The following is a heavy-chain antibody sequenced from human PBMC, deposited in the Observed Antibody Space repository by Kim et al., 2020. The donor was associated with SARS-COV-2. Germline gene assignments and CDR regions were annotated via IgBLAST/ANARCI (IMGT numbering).Heavy chain of an antibody. Sequence: STIYYADSVKGRFTISRDNAKNSLYLQMNSLRAEDTAVYYCASRGSYSDYWGQGTLVTVSS. CDR3: ASRGSYSDY. J-gene: IGHJ4*02. CDR2: STI. D-gene: IGHD1-26*01. V-gene: IGHV3-11*04.